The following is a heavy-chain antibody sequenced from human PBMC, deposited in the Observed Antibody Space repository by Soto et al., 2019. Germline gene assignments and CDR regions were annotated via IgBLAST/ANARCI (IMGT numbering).Heavy chain of an antibody. Sequence: EVQLLESGGGLVQPGGSLRLSCAASGFTFSSYAISWDRQTPGKGLAWVSTLRGSGGTTYYADSVKGPFTISRDNSRSPLDLQMHGLRAEDPAVYYCAKDRGTYGPNCIDAWGQGTLVTV. J-gene: IGHJ5*02. CDR3: AKDRGTYGPNCIDA. V-gene: IGHV3-23*01. CDR2: LRGSGGTT. CDR1: GFTFSSYA. D-gene: IGHD1-26*01.